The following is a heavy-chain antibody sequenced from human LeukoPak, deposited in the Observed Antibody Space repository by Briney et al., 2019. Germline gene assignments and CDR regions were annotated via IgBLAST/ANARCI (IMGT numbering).Heavy chain of an antibody. Sequence: GGSLRLSCEASGFTFSSHWMHWVRQAPGKGLVWVSRINSDGSSTSHADSVKGRFTISRDNAKNTVYLQMNSLRAEDSAEYYCARALASGATYWGQGTLVTVSS. J-gene: IGHJ4*02. CDR3: ARALASGATY. D-gene: IGHD6-13*01. CDR1: GFTFSSHW. CDR2: INSDGSST. V-gene: IGHV3-74*01.